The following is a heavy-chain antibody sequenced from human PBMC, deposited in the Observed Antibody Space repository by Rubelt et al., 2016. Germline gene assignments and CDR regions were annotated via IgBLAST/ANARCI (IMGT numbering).Heavy chain of an antibody. CDR2: INHSGST. CDR1: GGSFSGYY. Sequence: QVQLQQWGAGLLKPSETLSLTCAVYGGSFSGYYWSWIRQPPGKGLEWIGEINHSGSTNYNPSLKSRVTISVDTSKNQFSLKLSSVTAADTAVYYCAIQDTNDYVCWGQGTLVTVSS. CDR3: AIQDTNDYVC. J-gene: IGHJ4*02. D-gene: IGHD3-16*01. V-gene: IGHV4-34*01.